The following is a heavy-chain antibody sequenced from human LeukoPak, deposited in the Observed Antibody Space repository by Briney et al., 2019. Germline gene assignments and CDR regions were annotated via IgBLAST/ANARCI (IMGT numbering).Heavy chain of an antibody. J-gene: IGHJ4*02. CDR3: ASSRKASGWGYYDILTGFLR. D-gene: IGHD3-9*01. V-gene: IGHV4-30-4*08. Sequence: SQTLSLTCTVSGGSISSGDYYWSWIRQPPGKGLEWIGYIYYSGSTYYNPSLKSRVTISVDTSKNQFSLKLSSVTAADTAVYYCASSRKASGWGYYDILTGFLRWGEGTLVTVSS. CDR2: IYYSGST. CDR1: GGSISSGDYY.